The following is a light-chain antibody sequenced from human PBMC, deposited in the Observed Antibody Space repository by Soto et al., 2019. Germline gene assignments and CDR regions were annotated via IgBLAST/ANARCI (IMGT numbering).Light chain of an antibody. Sequence: DIVMTQSPDSLAVSLGERATINCKSSQSVLSSSNNKNYLTWYQQKPGQPPKLLIYWASTRESGVPDRFSGSGSGTDFTLTISSLRAEDVAVYYCQQYYSTPITFGQGTRLEIK. J-gene: IGKJ5*01. CDR2: WAS. CDR3: QQYYSTPIT. CDR1: QSVLSSSNNKNY. V-gene: IGKV4-1*01.